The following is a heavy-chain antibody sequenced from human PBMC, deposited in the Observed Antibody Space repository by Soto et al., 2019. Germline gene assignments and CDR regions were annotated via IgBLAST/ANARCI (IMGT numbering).Heavy chain of an antibody. D-gene: IGHD2-15*01. CDR3: AREVVEAREYGSDYHRFEP. V-gene: IGHV4-30-2*01. Sequence: SETLSLTCAVSGCSISSGGYSWSWIRHPPGKGLEWIGYIYHSGSTYYNPSLKSRVTISVDRSKNQFSLKLSSVTAADTAVYYCAREVVEAREYGSDYHRFEPWGQGTRVNVAS. J-gene: IGHJ5*02. CDR2: IYHSGST. CDR1: GCSISSGGYS.